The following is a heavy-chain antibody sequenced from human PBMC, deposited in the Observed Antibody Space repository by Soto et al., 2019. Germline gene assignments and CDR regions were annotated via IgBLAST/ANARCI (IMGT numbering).Heavy chain of an antibody. CDR2: INHSGST. Sequence: QVQLQQWGAGLLKPSETLSLTCAVYGGSFSGYYWSWIRQPPGKGLEWIGEINHSGSTNYNPSLQSRVTISVDTSKNQFSLKLSSVTAADTAVYYCARGTSSGWSYYYYYYGMDVWGQGTTVTVSS. CDR1: GGSFSGYY. V-gene: IGHV4-34*01. J-gene: IGHJ6*02. D-gene: IGHD6-19*01. CDR3: ARGTSSGWSYYYYYYGMDV.